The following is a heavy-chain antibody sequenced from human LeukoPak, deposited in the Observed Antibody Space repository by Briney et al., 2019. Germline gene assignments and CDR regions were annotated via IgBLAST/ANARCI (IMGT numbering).Heavy chain of an antibody. CDR3: AKDPDQLLCSDRGYYGMDV. J-gene: IGHJ6*02. D-gene: IGHD2-2*01. V-gene: IGHV3-23*01. CDR2: ISGSGGST. CDR1: GFTFSSYA. Sequence: TGGSLRLSCAASGFTFSSYAMSWVRQAPGKGLEWVSSISGSGGSTYYADSVKGRFTISRDNSKNTLYLQMNSLRAEDTAVYYCAKDPDQLLCSDRGYYGMDVWGQGTTVTVSS.